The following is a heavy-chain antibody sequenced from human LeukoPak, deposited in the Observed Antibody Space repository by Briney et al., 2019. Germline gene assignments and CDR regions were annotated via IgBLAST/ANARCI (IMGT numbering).Heavy chain of an antibody. CDR1: GGSISSYY. CDR3: ARTIYSSSTEEYFQH. D-gene: IGHD6-13*01. Sequence: SETLSLTCTVSGGSISSYYWSWIRQPPGKGLEWIGYIYYSGSTNYNPSLKSRVTISVDTSKNQFSLKLSSVTAADTAVYYCARTIYSSSTEEYFQHWGQGTLVTVSS. V-gene: IGHV4-59*08. CDR2: IYYSGST. J-gene: IGHJ1*01.